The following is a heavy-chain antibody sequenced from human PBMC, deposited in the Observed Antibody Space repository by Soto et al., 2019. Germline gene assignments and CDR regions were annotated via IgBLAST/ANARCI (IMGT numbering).Heavy chain of an antibody. D-gene: IGHD6-19*01. V-gene: IGHV4-59*01. J-gene: IGHJ4*02. CDR3: ARDSGSGWLTFDY. CDR1: GGSISSYY. CDR2: IYYSGST. Sequence: SETLSLTCTVSGGSISSYYWSWIRQPPGKGLEWIGYIYYSGSTNYNPSLKSRVTISVDTSKNQFSLKLSSVTAADTAVYYCARDSGSGWLTFDYWGQGTLVTVSS.